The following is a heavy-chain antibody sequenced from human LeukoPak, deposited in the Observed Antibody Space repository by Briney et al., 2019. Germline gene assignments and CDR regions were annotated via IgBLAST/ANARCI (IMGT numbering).Heavy chain of an antibody. CDR2: ISDSGSIT. J-gene: IGHJ4*02. D-gene: IGHD6-19*01. V-gene: IGHV3-23*01. Sequence: GGSLRLSCAASGFAFSSQAMGWVRQAPGKGLEWVSVISDSGSITFYADSVKGRFTISRDNSKNTLFLQMNSLRAEDTAVYYCAKDARRTSGWYFFDYWGQGTLVTVSS. CDR1: GFAFSSQA. CDR3: AKDARRTSGWYFFDY.